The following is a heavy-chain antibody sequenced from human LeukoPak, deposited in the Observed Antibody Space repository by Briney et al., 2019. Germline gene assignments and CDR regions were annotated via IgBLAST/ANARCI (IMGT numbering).Heavy chain of an antibody. CDR2: ISSSGTTI. CDR3: ARDGGVPDYDILTGYPGPWEFDP. D-gene: IGHD3-9*01. J-gene: IGHJ5*02. CDR1: GFTFSSYE. V-gene: IGHV3-48*03. Sequence: GGSLRLSCAASGFTFSSYEMHWVRQAPGKGLEWVADISSSGTTIYYADSVKGRFTISRDNAKNSLYLQMNSLRAEDTAVYYCARDGGVPDYDILTGYPGPWEFDPWGQGTLVTVSS.